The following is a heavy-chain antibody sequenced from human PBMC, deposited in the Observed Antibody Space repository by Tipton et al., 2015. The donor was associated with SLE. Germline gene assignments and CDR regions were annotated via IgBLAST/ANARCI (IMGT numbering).Heavy chain of an antibody. J-gene: IGHJ3*01. CDR3: VIKLSYYDFYNPSLAPRAFDR. D-gene: IGHD3-3*01. Sequence: SLRLSCVASGFTFNSYEMNWVRQAPGEGLEWISYIGDGRDSIKYADSVRGRFTISRDNRKKSLFLQMNSLRAEDTAIYYCVIKLSYYDFYNPSLAPRAFDRWRPGTLVTVSS. V-gene: IGHV3-48*03. CDR2: IGDGRDSI. CDR1: GFTFNSYE.